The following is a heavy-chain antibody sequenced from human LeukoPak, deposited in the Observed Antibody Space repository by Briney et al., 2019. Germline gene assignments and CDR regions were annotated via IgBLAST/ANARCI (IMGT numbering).Heavy chain of an antibody. CDR1: GGSITNKNYY. J-gene: IGHJ6*02. D-gene: IGHD6-19*01. V-gene: IGHV4-39*07. CDR3: ARDSPVYSSAWYVGPDYYYGMEV. Sequence: PSETLSLTCSVSGGSITNKNYYWGWIRQPPGKGLEWIGNIYYDGRTYYNPSLKSRVTISVDTSKNQFSLKVSSVTAADTAVYYCARDSPVYSSAWYVGPDYYYGMEVWGQGTTVTVSS. CDR2: IYYDGRT.